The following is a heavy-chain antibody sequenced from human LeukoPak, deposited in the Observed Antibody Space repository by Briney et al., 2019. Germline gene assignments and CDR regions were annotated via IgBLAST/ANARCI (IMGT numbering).Heavy chain of an antibody. D-gene: IGHD2-2*01. CDR1: GFTFSSYG. J-gene: IGHJ6*03. Sequence: GGSLRLSCAASGFTFSSYGMHWVRQAPGKGLEWVAVIWYDGSNEYYADSVKGRFTISRDNSKNTLYLQMNSLRAEDTAVYYCARSGYCSSTSGHYYYYYYMDVWGKGTTVTVSS. CDR3: ARSGYCSSTSGHYYYYYYMDV. V-gene: IGHV3-33*01. CDR2: IWYDGSNE.